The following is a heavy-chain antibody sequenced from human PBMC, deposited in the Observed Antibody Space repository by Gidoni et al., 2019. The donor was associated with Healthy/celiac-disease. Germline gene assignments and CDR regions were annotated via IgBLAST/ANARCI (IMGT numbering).Heavy chain of an antibody. CDR1: GGTFSSYT. CDR2: IIPILGIA. D-gene: IGHD1-26*01. J-gene: IGHJ2*01. V-gene: IGHV1-69*02. Sequence: QVQLVQSGAAVKKPGSSVKVSCKTSGGTFSSYTISWVRQAPGQGLEWMGRIIPILGIANYAQKFQGRVTITADKSTSTAYMELSSLRSEDTAVYYCAQGATTSSFDLWGRGTLVTVSS. CDR3: AQGATTSSFDL.